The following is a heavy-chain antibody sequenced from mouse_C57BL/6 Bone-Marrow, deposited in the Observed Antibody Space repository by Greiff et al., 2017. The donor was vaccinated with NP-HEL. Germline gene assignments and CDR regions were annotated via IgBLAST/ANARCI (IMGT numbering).Heavy chain of an antibody. CDR3: AREDYYGSSSLLWYFDV. D-gene: IGHD1-1*01. CDR2: IDHSDSYT. Sequence: VQLQQPGAELVMPGASVKLSCKASGYTFTSYWMHWVKQRPGQGLEWIGEIDHSDSYTNYNQKFKGKSTLTVDKSSSTAYMQLSSLTSEDSAVYYCAREDYYGSSSLLWYFDVWGTGTTVTVSS. V-gene: IGHV1-69*01. CDR1: GYTFTSYW. J-gene: IGHJ1*03.